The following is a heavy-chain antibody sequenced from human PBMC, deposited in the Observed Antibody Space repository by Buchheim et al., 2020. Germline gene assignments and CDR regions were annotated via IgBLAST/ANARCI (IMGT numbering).Heavy chain of an antibody. V-gene: IGHV5-10-1*03. Sequence: EVQLVQSGAEVKKPGESLRISCKGSGYSFTSYWISWVRQMPGKGLAWMGRIDPSDSYTNYSPSFQGHVTISADKSISTAYLQWSSLKASDTAMYYCARALGYCSSTSCYIDSIDYWGQGTL. CDR2: IDPSDSYT. CDR3: ARALGYCSSTSCYIDSIDY. CDR1: GYSFTSYW. J-gene: IGHJ4*02. D-gene: IGHD2-2*02.